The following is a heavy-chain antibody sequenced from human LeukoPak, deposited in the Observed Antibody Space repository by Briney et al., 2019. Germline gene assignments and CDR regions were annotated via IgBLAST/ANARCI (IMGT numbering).Heavy chain of an antibody. J-gene: IGHJ4*02. CDR3: ARDWGGWPQLDFDY. CDR1: GYIFTGYY. Sequence: ASVKVSCKASGYIFTGYYMHWVRQAPGQGLEWMGIINPSGGSTSYAQKFQGRVTMTRDMSTSTAYMELRSLRSDDTAVYYCARDWGGWPQLDFDYWGQGTLVTVSS. D-gene: IGHD5-24*01. CDR2: INPSGGST. V-gene: IGHV1-46*01.